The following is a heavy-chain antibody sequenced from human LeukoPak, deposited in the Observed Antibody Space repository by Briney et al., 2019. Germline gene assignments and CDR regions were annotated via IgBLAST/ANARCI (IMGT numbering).Heavy chain of an antibody. V-gene: IGHV3-74*01. Sequence: GRSLRLSCAASGFTFSSYWMHRVRQVPGKGLVWVARINPGGSSITYADSVKGRFTISRDSAKNTLYLQMDSLRAEDTGVYYCARSNQADDYWGQGTLVTVSS. D-gene: IGHD1-14*01. CDR1: GFTFSSYW. J-gene: IGHJ4*02. CDR2: INPGGSSI. CDR3: ARSNQADDY.